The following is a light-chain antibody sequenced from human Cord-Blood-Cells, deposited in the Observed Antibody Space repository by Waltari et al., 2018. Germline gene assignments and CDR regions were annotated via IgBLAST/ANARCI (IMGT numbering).Light chain of an antibody. Sequence: QSALTQPAPVSGSPGQSITISCTGTSSDVGGYNYVSWYQQHPGKAPKLMIYEVSNRPSGVSNRFSGSKSDNTASLTISGLQAEDEADYYCSSYTSSSTLVFGTGTKVTVL. CDR2: EVS. CDR3: SSYTSSSTLV. CDR1: SSDVGGYNY. V-gene: IGLV2-14*01. J-gene: IGLJ1*01.